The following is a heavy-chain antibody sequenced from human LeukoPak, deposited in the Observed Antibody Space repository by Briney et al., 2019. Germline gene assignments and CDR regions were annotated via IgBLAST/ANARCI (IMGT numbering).Heavy chain of an antibody. CDR2: ISAYNGNT. CDR1: GGTFSSYA. V-gene: IGHV1-18*01. Sequence: ASVKVSCKASGGTFSSYAISWVRQAPGQGLEWMGWISAYNGNTNYAQKLQGRVTMTTDTSTSTVYMELRSPRSDDTAVYYCARDVFNWGQGTLVTVSS. J-gene: IGHJ4*02. CDR3: ARDVFN.